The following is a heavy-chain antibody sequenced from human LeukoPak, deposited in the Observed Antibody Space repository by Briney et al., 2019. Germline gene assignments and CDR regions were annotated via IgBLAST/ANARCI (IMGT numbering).Heavy chain of an antibody. D-gene: IGHD3-10*01. V-gene: IGHV1-8*03. CDR2: MNPNSGNT. Sequence: GASVKVSCKASGYTFTTYDINWVRQATGQGLEWMGWMNPNSGNTGYAQKFQGRVTITRNTSISTAYMELSSLRSEDTAVYYCARVPWGVRGPNMGWFDPWGQGTLVTVSS. CDR3: ARVPWGVRGPNMGWFDP. CDR1: GYTFTTYD. J-gene: IGHJ5*02.